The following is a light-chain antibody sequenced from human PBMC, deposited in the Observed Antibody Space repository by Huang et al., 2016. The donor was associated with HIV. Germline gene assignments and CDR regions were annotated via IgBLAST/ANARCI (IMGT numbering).Light chain of an antibody. Sequence: ETLMTQFPATLSVSPGERATLSCRDSQNVRNNLAWYQQKPGQAPRLLFYEASSRATGVPGRFSASGSGIDFTLTISSLQSEDFAVYYCQQFNNWPPAFGGGTTVEIK. CDR2: EAS. CDR1: QNVRNN. J-gene: IGKJ4*01. V-gene: IGKV3-15*01. CDR3: QQFNNWPPA.